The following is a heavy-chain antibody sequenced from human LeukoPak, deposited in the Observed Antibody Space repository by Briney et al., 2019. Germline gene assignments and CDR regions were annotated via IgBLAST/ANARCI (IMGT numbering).Heavy chain of an antibody. CDR2: INPNSGGT. V-gene: IGHV1-2*06. D-gene: IGHD5-24*01. J-gene: IGHJ4*02. CDR3: ARARMSRDGCNWDY. CDR1: GYTFTGYY. Sequence: ASVKVSCKASGYTFTGYYMHWVRQAPGQGLEWMGRINPNSGGTNYAQKFQGRVTMTRDTSISTAYMELSRLRSDDTAVYYCARARMSRDGCNWDYWGQGTLVTVSS.